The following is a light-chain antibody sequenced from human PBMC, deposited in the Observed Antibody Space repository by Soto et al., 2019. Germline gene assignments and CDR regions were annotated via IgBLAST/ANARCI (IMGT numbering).Light chain of an antibody. J-gene: IGLJ3*02. CDR1: SSDVGGYNH. V-gene: IGLV2-14*01. Sequence: QSALTQPASVSGSPGQSITISCAGSSSDVGGYNHVSWYQQHPGQAPKLMIFEVTDRPSGVSNRFSASKPGNTASLTISGLQPEDEADYYCSSYSSSSTRWVFGAGTKLTVL. CDR3: SSYSSSSTRWV. CDR2: EVT.